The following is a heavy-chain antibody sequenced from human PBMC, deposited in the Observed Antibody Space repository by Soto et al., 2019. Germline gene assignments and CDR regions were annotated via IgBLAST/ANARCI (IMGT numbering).Heavy chain of an antibody. J-gene: IGHJ4*02. Sequence: QVQLVQSGAEEKKPGASVKVSCKASGYTFTSYAMNWVRQAPGQRLEWMGWINAGNGNTKYSHKFQGRVTITRDTSASTAYMELSSLRYEDTAVYYCAREALPLDYWGQGTLVTVSS. CDR3: AREALPLDY. V-gene: IGHV1-3*05. CDR2: INAGNGNT. D-gene: IGHD2-15*01. CDR1: GYTFTSYA.